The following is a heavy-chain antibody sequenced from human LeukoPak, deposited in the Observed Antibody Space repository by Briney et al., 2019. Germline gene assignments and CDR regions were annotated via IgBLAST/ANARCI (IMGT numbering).Heavy chain of an antibody. Sequence: SQTLSLTCAVSGGSISSGGYYWSWIRQPPGKGLQWIGYIYYSGSTNYNPSLKSRVTISVDTSKNQFSLKLSSVTAADTAVYYCARGYDRSGSYDYWGQGILVTVSS. CDR3: ARGYDRSGSYDY. V-gene: IGHV4-61*08. D-gene: IGHD3-22*01. CDR2: IYYSGST. J-gene: IGHJ4*02. CDR1: GGSISSGGYY.